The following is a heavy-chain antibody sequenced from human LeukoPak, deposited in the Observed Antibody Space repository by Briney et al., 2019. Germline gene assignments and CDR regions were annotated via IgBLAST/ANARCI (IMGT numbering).Heavy chain of an antibody. Sequence: PGGSLRLSCAASGFTFSRFSMNWVRQAPGKGLEWVSSISSSSSYMYYADSVKGRFTISRDNAKNSLYLQMNSLRAEDTAVYYCARVTVLLWFGETSDYYYMDVWGKGTTVTVSS. V-gene: IGHV3-21*01. J-gene: IGHJ6*03. CDR1: GFTFSRFS. CDR3: ARVTVLLWFGETSDYYYMDV. D-gene: IGHD3-10*01. CDR2: ISSSSSYM.